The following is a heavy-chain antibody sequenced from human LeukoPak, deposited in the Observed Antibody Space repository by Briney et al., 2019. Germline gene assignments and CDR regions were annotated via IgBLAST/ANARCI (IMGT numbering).Heavy chain of an antibody. CDR1: GFTFSIYT. CDR3: ARLVSGGSRLV. CDR2: ISSRSSYI. V-gene: IGHV3-21*01. D-gene: IGHD3-16*01. J-gene: IGHJ4*02. Sequence: GGSLRLSCAASGFTFSIYTMNWVRQAPGKGLEWVSSISSRSSYIYYAHSVKGRFHISRHNAKNSLYLKVHCLRAEDTAVYFCARLVSGGSRLVGGERTLVSVSS.